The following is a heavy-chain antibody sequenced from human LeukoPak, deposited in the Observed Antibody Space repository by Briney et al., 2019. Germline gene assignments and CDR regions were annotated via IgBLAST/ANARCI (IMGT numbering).Heavy chain of an antibody. V-gene: IGHV1-2*02. J-gene: IGHJ4*02. Sequence: ASVKVSCKASGYTFTSYYMHRVRQAPGQGPEWMGRIDPTSGGTHYAQKFQGRVTVTRDTSTSTVYMELSGLRSDDTAVYYCARVPGPYTTSRFDYWGQGTLVTVSS. CDR3: ARVPGPYTTSRFDY. D-gene: IGHD2-2*02. CDR1: GYTFTSYY. CDR2: IDPTSGGT.